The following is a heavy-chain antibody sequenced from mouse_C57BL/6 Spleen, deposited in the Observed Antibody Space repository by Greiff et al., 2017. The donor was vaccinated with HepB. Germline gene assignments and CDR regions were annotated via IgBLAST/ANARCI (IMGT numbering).Heavy chain of an antibody. J-gene: IGHJ3*01. D-gene: IGHD2-2*01. CDR2: INPSTGGT. CDR1: GYSFTGYY. CDR3: ARREDGYDAWFAY. Sequence: EVQGVESGPELVKPGASVKISCKASGYSFTGYYMNWVKQSPEKSLEWIGEINPSTGGTTYNQKFKAKATLTVDKSSSTAYMQLKSLTSEDSAVYDCARREDGYDAWFAYWGQGTLVTVSA. V-gene: IGHV1-42*01.